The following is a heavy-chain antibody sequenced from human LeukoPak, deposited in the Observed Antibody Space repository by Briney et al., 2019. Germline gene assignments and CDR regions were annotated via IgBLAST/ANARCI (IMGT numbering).Heavy chain of an antibody. CDR1: GFTFSSYS. CDR3: AKATLGSSWSRNWFDP. V-gene: IGHV3-21*04. D-gene: IGHD6-13*01. Sequence: GGSLRLSCAASGFTFSSYSMNWVRQAPGKGLEWVSSISSSSSYIYYADSVKGRFTISRDNAKNSLYLQMNSLRAEDTALYYCAKATLGSSWSRNWFDPWGQGTLVTVSS. CDR2: ISSSSSYI. J-gene: IGHJ5*02.